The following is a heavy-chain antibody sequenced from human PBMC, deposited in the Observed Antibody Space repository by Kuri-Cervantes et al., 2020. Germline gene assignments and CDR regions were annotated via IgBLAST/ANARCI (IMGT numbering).Heavy chain of an antibody. CDR1: GFTFSSYS. Sequence: GGSLRLSCAASGFTFSSYSMNWVRQAPGKGLEWVSSISSSSSYIYYADSVKGRFTISRDNSKNTLYLQMNSLRAEDTAVYYCARDLRFSYYGMDVWGQGTTVTVSS. CDR3: ARDLRFSYYGMDV. V-gene: IGHV3-21*01. CDR2: ISSSSSYI. D-gene: IGHD3-3*01. J-gene: IGHJ6*02.